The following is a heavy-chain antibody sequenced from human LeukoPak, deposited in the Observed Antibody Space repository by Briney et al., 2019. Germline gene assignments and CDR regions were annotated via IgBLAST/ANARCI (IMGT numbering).Heavy chain of an antibody. CDR1: GGSISSSSYY. CDR3: ARDFLSSGPTY. CDR2: IYYSGST. J-gene: IGHJ4*02. V-gene: IGHV4-39*07. Sequence: SETLSLTCTVSGGSISSSSYYWGWIRQPPGKGLEWIGSIYYSGSTYYNPSLKSRVTISVDTSKNQFSLKLSSVTAADTAVYYCARDFLSSGPTYWGQGTLVTVSS. D-gene: IGHD3-22*01.